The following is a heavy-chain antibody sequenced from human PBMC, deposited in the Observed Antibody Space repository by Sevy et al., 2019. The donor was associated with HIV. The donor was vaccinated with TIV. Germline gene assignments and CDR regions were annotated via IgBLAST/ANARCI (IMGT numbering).Heavy chain of an antibody. J-gene: IGHJ6*02. CDR2: INQNGSEI. CDR1: GLTFSNYW. D-gene: IGHD4-4*01. Sequence: GGSLRLSCVVSGLTFSNYWMSWVRQAPGKGLEWVANINQNGSEIYSVDSVKGRFTFSRDNAKNSVYLQMNSLRAEDTAVYYCAINSDYSMDAWGQGTTVTVSS. CDR3: AINSDYSMDA. V-gene: IGHV3-7*01.